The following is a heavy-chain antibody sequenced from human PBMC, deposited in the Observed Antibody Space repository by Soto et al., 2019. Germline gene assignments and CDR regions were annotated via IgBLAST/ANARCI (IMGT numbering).Heavy chain of an antibody. CDR1: GFTFSSYG. CDR2: RSYDGSNK. J-gene: IGHJ4*02. Sequence: QVQRVESGGGVVQPGKSLRLSCAGSGFTFSSYGMDWVRQAPGKRLEWVAVRSYDGSNKYYADSVKGRFTISRDNSKNTLYLQMSSLRADDTAVYYCAKDRMGAGVRGYFDYWGQGTLVTVSS. D-gene: IGHD3-10*01. CDR3: AKDRMGAGVRGYFDY. V-gene: IGHV3-30*18.